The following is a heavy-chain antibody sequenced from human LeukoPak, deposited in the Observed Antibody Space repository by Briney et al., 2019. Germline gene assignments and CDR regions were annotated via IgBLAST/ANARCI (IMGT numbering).Heavy chain of an antibody. Sequence: SGGSLRLSCAASGFTFSSNWMGWVRQAPGKGLEWVANIKKDGSETYYVDSVKGRFTISRDNAKNSLYLQMSSLRAEDTAVYYCAKWGYSSGWPYFDYWGQGTLVTVSS. CDR1: GFTFSSNW. J-gene: IGHJ4*02. CDR3: AKWGYSSGWPYFDY. CDR2: IKKDGSET. D-gene: IGHD6-19*01. V-gene: IGHV3-7*02.